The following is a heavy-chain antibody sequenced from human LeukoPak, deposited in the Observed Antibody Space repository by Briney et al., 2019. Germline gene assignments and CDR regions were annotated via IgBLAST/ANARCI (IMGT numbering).Heavy chain of an antibody. D-gene: IGHD3-22*01. V-gene: IGHV1-69*05. CDR3: ASTALDSSGYYSTDAFDI. J-gene: IGHJ3*02. CDR2: IIPIFGTA. CDR1: GGTFSSYA. Sequence: SVKVSCKASGGTFSSYAISWVRQAPGQGLEWMGGIIPIFGTANYTQKFQGRVTITTDESTSTAYMELSSLRSEDTAVYYCASTALDSSGYYSTDAFDIWGQGTMVTVSS.